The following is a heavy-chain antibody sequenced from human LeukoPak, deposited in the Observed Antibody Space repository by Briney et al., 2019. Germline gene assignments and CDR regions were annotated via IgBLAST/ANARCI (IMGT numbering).Heavy chain of an antibody. CDR2: ISSSSSYI. D-gene: IGHD3-22*01. J-gene: IGHJ4*02. CDR3: ARGPTYYYDSSGYGTFDY. Sequence: GGSLRLSCAASGFTFSSYSMNWVRQAPGKGLEWVSSISSSSSYIYYADSVKGRFTISRDNAKNSLYLQMNSLRAEDTAVYYCARGPTYYYDSSGYGTFDYWGQGTLVTVSS. V-gene: IGHV3-21*01. CDR1: GFTFSSYS.